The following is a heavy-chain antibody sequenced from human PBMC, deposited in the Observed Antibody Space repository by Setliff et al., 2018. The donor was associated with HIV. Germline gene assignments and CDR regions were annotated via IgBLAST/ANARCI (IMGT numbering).Heavy chain of an antibody. CDR3: ARTLGYCSGGSCYLDY. V-gene: IGHV1-69*13. J-gene: IGHJ4*02. CDR1: GGTFKTYA. CDR2: IIPVFDTP. D-gene: IGHD2-15*01. Sequence: ASVKVSCKASGGTFKTYAINWVRQAPGQGLEWMGGIIPVFDTPNYAQKFQGRATITADESTNTAHMELTRLRSEDTAVYYCARTLGYCSGGSCYLDYWGQGTLVTV.